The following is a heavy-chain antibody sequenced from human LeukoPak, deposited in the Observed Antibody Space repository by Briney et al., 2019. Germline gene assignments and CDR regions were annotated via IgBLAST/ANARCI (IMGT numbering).Heavy chain of an antibody. Sequence: SETLSLTCAVYGGSFSGYYWSWIRQPPGKGLEWIGEINHSGSTNYSPSLKSRVTISVDTSKNQFSLKLSSVTAADTAVYYCARELPARGDYWGQGTLVTVSS. CDR2: INHSGST. CDR3: ARELPARGDY. J-gene: IGHJ4*02. CDR1: GGSFSGYY. V-gene: IGHV4-34*01. D-gene: IGHD6-6*01.